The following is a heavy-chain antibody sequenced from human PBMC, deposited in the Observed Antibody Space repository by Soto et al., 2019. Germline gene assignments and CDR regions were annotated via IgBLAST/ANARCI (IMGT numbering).Heavy chain of an antibody. J-gene: IGHJ6*02. CDR2: IYYSGST. CDR3: ARTNPYGDPFYYCYGMDV. CDR1: GGSVSSGSYY. Sequence: SETLSLTCTVSGGSVSSGSYYWSWIRQPPGKGLEWIGYIYYSGSTNYNPSLKSRVTISVDTSKNQFSLKLSSVTAADTAVYYCARTNPYGDPFYYCYGMDVWGQGTTVTGS. V-gene: IGHV4-61*01. D-gene: IGHD4-17*01.